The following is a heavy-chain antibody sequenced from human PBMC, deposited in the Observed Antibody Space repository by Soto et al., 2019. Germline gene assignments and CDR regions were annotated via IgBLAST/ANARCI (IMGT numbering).Heavy chain of an antibody. CDR2: IYYSGST. D-gene: IGHD5-18*01. CDR3: AREGYSYGPLGMDV. J-gene: IGHJ6*02. V-gene: IGHV4-30-4*01. Sequence: SETLSLTCTVSGGSISSGDYYGSWIRQPPGKGLEWIGYIYYSGSTYYNPSLKSRVTISVDTSKNQFSLKLSSVTAADTAVYYCAREGYSYGPLGMDVWGQGTTVTVSS. CDR1: GGSISSGDYY.